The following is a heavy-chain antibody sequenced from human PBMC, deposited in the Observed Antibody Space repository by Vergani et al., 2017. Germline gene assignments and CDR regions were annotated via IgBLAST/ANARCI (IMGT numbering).Heavy chain of an antibody. Sequence: QVQLQESGPGLVKPSQTLALTCTVSGGSISSGDYYWSWIRQPPGKGLEWIGYIYYSGSTYYNPSLKSRVTISVDTSKNQFSLKLSSVTAADTAVYYCARGITXIVVVTSEGSWFDPWGQGTLVTVSS. D-gene: IGHD3-22*01. V-gene: IGHV4-30-4*01. CDR2: IYYSGST. CDR1: GGSISSGDYY. CDR3: ARGITXIVVVTSEGSWFDP. J-gene: IGHJ5*02.